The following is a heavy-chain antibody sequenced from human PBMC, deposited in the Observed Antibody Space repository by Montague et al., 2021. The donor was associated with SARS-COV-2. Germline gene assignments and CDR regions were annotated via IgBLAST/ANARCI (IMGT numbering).Heavy chain of an antibody. D-gene: IGHD3-10*01. V-gene: IGHV4-34*01. J-gene: IGHJ4*02. CDR3: ARGARPGYGFPLGSFDS. CDR2: INHSGST. CDR1: GGSFSGYY. Sequence: SETLSLTCAVYGGSFSGYYWNWIRQPPGKGLEWIGEINHSGSTNYNPSLKSRVTMSVDTSKNQFPLKLSSVTAADTAVYYCARGARPGYGFPLGSFDSWGQGTLVTVSS.